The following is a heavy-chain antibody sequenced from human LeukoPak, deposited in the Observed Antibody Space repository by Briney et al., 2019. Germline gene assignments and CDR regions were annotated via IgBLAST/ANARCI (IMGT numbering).Heavy chain of an antibody. J-gene: IGHJ4*02. D-gene: IGHD6-19*01. Sequence: ASVKVSCKASGYTFTSYGISWVRQAPGQGLEWMGWISVYNGNTNYAQKLQGRATMTTDTSTSTAYMELRSLRSDDTAVYYCARRRRYSSGWYEYVYWGQGTLVTVSS. CDR3: ARRRRYSSGWYEYVY. V-gene: IGHV1-18*01. CDR2: ISVYNGNT. CDR1: GYTFTSYG.